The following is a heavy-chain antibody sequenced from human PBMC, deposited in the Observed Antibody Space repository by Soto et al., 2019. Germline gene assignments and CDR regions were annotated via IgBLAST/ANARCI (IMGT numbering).Heavy chain of an antibody. V-gene: IGHV1-3*01. CDR2: INAGNGNT. CDR3: ARDRPPSLRFLEWPSHEYFQH. CDR1: GYTFPSYA. D-gene: IGHD3-3*01. Sequence: ASVKVSCKASGYTFPSYAMHWVRQAPGQRHEWMGWINAGNGNTKNPQKFQGRVTITRDTSASTAYMELSSLRSGDTAVYYCARDRPPSLRFLEWPSHEYFQHWGQGTLVTVSS. J-gene: IGHJ1*01.